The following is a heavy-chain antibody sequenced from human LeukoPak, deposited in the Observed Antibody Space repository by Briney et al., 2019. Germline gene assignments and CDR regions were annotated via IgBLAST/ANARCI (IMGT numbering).Heavy chain of an antibody. V-gene: IGHV1-18*01. CDR2: ISAYNGNK. CDR1: GYTFTSYG. J-gene: IGHJ4*02. CDR3: ARVVAAAGFEY. D-gene: IGHD6-13*01. Sequence: ASVKVSCKASGYTFTSYGISRVRQAPGQGLEWMGWISAYNGNKNYAQKLQGRVTMTTATSTSTAYMELRSLRSDDTAVYYCARVVAAAGFEYWGQGTLVTVSS.